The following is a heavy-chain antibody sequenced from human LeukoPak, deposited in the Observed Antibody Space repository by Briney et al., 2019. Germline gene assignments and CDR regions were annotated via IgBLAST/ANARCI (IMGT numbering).Heavy chain of an antibody. CDR2: LTHSGDST. V-gene: IGHV3-23*01. J-gene: IGHJ4*02. CDR1: GFTFSSYA. CDR3: AKRDCSADTCYFDY. D-gene: IGHD2-15*01. Sequence: GSLRLSCAASGFTFSSYAMNWVRQAPGKGLEWVSALTHSGDSTSYADSVKGRFTISRDNSKMTLYLQMNSLRAEDTAVYFCAKRDCSADTCYFDYWGQGTLVTVSS.